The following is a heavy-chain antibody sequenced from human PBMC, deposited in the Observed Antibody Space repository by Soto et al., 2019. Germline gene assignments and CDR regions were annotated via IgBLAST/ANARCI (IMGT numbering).Heavy chain of an antibody. CDR3: AGDPDSHYNDSHAYSYP. CDR2: IIPIIGII. Sequence: QVQLVQSGAEVKKPGSSVKVSCKASGGTFSTYTITWVRQAPGQGLEWMGRIIPIIGIINYAKKFQGRVTSTADKLTGTAYTELRRLRSDDTAVYYCAGDPDSHYNDSHAYSYPWGQGTLVTVSS. V-gene: IGHV1-69*08. D-gene: IGHD3-22*01. CDR1: GGTFSTYT. J-gene: IGHJ5*02.